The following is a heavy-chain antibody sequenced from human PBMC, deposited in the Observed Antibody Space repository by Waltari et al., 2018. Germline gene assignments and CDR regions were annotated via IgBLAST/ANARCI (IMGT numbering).Heavy chain of an antibody. Sequence: EVKLVESVGGLVQPGESLRPFCAASGFPFNNNWMPWVRQAPGKGLEWVANINQGGSAIFYVDSVKGRFTISRDDAKNSLYLQMNSLRAEDMAVYYCARVAYDSWNFDFWGQGTMVTVSS. CDR2: INQGGSAI. D-gene: IGHD3-22*01. J-gene: IGHJ3*01. CDR1: GFPFNNNW. CDR3: ARVAYDSWNFDF. V-gene: IGHV3-7*01.